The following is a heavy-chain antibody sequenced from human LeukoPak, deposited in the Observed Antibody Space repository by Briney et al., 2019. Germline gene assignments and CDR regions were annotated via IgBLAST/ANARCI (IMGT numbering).Heavy chain of an antibody. J-gene: IGHJ4*02. CDR3: AKPTYYYGSGSYLFDY. Sequence: PGGSLRLSCAASGFIFSSYGMHWVRQAPGKGLEWVAVISYNGTNKYYIDSVKGRFTISRDNSKNTLYLQMNNLRVEDTAVYYCAKPTYYYGSGSYLFDYWGQGTQVAVSS. V-gene: IGHV3-30*18. CDR1: GFIFSSYG. D-gene: IGHD3-10*01. CDR2: ISYNGTNK.